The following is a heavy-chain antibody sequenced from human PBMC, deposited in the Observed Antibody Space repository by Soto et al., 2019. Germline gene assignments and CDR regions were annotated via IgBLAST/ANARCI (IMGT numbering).Heavy chain of an antibody. D-gene: IGHD5-18*01. J-gene: IGHJ6*02. CDR2: IGTAGDT. CDR1: GFTFSSYD. V-gene: IGHV3-13*01. CDR3: ARAVSEGYSFHYCYGMDV. Sequence: EVQLVESGGGLVQPGGSLRLSCAASGFTFSSYDMHWVRQATGKGLEWVSAIGTAGDTYYPGSVKGRFTISRENAKNSLYLQMNSLRAGDTAVYYCARAVSEGYSFHYCYGMDVWGQGTTVTVSS.